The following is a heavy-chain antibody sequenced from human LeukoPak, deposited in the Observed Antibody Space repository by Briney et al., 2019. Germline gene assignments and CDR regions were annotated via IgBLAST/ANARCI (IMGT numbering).Heavy chain of an antibody. V-gene: IGHV4-4*07. CDR3: ARDFSSGWPMTYYHHYIDV. CDR2: VFVTGST. J-gene: IGHJ6*03. Sequence: SETLSLTCSFSGGSISSYYWSWIRQSAGKGLEWIGRVFVTGSTDYKPFLKSRVTMSIDASKNQFSLQLRSVTAADTAVYYCARDFSSGWPMTYYHHYIDVWGKGTLVTVSS. CDR1: GGSISSYY. D-gene: IGHD6-19*01.